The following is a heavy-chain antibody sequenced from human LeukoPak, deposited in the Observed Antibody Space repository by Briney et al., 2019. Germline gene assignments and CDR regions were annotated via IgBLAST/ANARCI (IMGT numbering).Heavy chain of an antibody. CDR1: GYTFTGYY. CDR3: ARAWLRLNPYFDY. CDR2: INPNSGGT. V-gene: IGHV1-2*02. Sequence: VKVSCKASGYTFTGYYMHWVRQAPGQGLEWMGWINPNSGGTNYAQKFQGRVTMTRDTSISTAYMELSRLRSDDTAVYYCARAWLRLNPYFDYWGQGTLVTVSS. D-gene: IGHD5-12*01. J-gene: IGHJ4*02.